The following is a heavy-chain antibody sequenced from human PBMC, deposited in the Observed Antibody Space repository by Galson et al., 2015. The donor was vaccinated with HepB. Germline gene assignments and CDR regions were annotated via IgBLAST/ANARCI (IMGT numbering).Heavy chain of an antibody. D-gene: IGHD2-21*01. CDR3: TRDQALLDY. Sequence: SLRLSCAASGFNFSGYWMHWVRQAPGKGLVWVSRINNDGSTTDYADSVKGRFTISRDNAKNTLYLQMNSLRAEDTAVYYCTRDQALLDYWGQGTLVTVSS. V-gene: IGHV3-74*01. CDR2: INNDGSTT. CDR1: GFNFSGYW. J-gene: IGHJ4*02.